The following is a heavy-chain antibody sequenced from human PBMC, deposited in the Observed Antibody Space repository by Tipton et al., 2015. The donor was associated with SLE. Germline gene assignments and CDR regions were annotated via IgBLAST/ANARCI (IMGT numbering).Heavy chain of an antibody. CDR3: ASRTTVVTPGDY. V-gene: IGHV3-30-3*01. D-gene: IGHD4-23*01. Sequence: SLRLSCAASGFTFSSYAMHWVRQAPGKGLEWVAVISYDGSNKYYADSVKGRFTISRDNSKNTLYLQMNSLRAEDTAVYYCASRTTVVTPGDYWGQGTLVTVSS. CDR1: GFTFSSYA. J-gene: IGHJ4*02. CDR2: ISYDGSNK.